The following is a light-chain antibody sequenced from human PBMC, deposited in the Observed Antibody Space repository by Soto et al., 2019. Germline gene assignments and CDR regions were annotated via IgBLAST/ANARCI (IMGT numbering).Light chain of an antibody. CDR2: GAS. Sequence: EIVMTQSPATLSVSPGERATLSCRASQSVNNNLAWYQQKPGQAPRLLIYGASARATGIPARFSGSGSGIEFTLTISSLQSEDVAVYYCQQYNNWPLTFGGGTKVEIK. V-gene: IGKV3-15*01. CDR1: QSVNNN. CDR3: QQYNNWPLT. J-gene: IGKJ4*01.